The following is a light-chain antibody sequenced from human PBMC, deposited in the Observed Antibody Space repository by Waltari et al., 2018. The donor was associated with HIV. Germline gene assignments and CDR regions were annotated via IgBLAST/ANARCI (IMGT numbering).Light chain of an antibody. CDR1: RDIDTH. CDR3: QQYHESPRT. Sequence: ATLMTQSPPSVSAATGDTVTITCRESRDIDTHLAWYQHKPGSAPHLLIYGASTLQKGVPPRFNCSGSGTSFSLTVTCLQSEDFATFFCQQYHESPRTFGQGTTVEV. J-gene: IGKJ1*01. V-gene: IGKV1-8*01. CDR2: GAS.